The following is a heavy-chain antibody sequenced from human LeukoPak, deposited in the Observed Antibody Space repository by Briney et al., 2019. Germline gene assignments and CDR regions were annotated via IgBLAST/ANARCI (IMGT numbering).Heavy chain of an antibody. CDR1: GGSISSGSYY. CDR3: ARVTSYYYYMDV. Sequence: QPSQTLSLTCTVSGGSISSGSYYWSWIRQPAGKKLEWIGRIYTSGNTNYHPSLKSRVTISVDTSKNQFSLKLSSVTAADTAVYYCARVTSYYYYMDVWGKGTTVTVSS. V-gene: IGHV4-61*02. CDR2: IYTSGNT. J-gene: IGHJ6*03.